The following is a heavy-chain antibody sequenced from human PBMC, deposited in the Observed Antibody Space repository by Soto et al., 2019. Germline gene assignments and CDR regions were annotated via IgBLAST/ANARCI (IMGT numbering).Heavy chain of an antibody. D-gene: IGHD4-17*01. CDR1: VFTFSSYS. CDR2: ISSSSSTI. V-gene: IGHV3-48*02. Sequence: PGGSLRLSCAASVFTFSSYSMNWVRQAPGKGLEWVSYISSSSSTIYYADSVKGRFTISRDNAKNSLYLQMNSLRDEDTAVYYCAREADYDASLLGNSVSCPFDYWGQGTLVTVSS. J-gene: IGHJ4*02. CDR3: AREADYDASLLGNSVSCPFDY.